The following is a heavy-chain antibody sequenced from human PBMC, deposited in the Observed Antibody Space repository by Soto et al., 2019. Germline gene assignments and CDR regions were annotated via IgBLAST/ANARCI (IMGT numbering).Heavy chain of an antibody. V-gene: IGHV1-18*01. CDR1: GGIFSSYV. CDR3: ARDVVPAAYYFYGMDV. Sequence: ASVKVSCKAPGGIFSSYVINWVRQAPGQGLEWMGWISAYNGNTNYAQKLQGRVTMTTDTSTSTAYMELRSLRSDDTAVYYCARDVVPAAYYFYGMDVWGQGTTVTVSS. CDR2: ISAYNGNT. D-gene: IGHD2-2*01. J-gene: IGHJ6*02.